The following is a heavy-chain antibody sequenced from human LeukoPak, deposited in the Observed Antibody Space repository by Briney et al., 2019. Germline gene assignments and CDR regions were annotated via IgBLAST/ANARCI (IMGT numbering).Heavy chain of an antibody. J-gene: IGHJ4*02. CDR2: IYSGGST. CDR1: GFTVSSNY. V-gene: IGHV3-53*01. Sequence: GGSLRLSCAASGFTVSSNYMSWVRQAPGKGLEWVSVIYSGGSTYYADSVKGRFTISRDNSKNTLYLQMNSLRAEDTAVYYCARVDTMVRGVIDHYFDYRGQGTLVTVSS. CDR3: ARVDTMVRGVIDHYFDY. D-gene: IGHD3-10*01.